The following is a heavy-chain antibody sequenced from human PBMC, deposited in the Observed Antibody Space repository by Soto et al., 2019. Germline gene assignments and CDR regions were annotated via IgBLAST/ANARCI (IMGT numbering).Heavy chain of an antibody. Sequence: GGSLRLSCAASGFTFSSYGMHWVRQPPGKGLEWVAVIWYDGSNKYYADSVKGRFTISRDNSKNTLYLQMNSLRAEDTAVYYCARGLSVVASRGYSEAFDIWGQGKRVTVSS. J-gene: IGHJ3*02. CDR2: IWYDGSNK. CDR1: GFTFSSYG. CDR3: ARGLSVVASRGYSEAFDI. V-gene: IGHV3-33*01. D-gene: IGHD3-22*01.